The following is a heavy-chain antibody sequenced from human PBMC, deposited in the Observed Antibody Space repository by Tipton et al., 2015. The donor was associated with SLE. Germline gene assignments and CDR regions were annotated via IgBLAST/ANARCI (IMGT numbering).Heavy chain of an antibody. CDR1: GYIFTGFG. CDR3: ASRSWGIAVYAFDI. D-gene: IGHD6-19*01. Sequence: QLVQSGAEVKKPGASVKVSCKASGYIFTGFGINWVRQAPGQGLEWMGWINAYNGDTNYAQNLQGRVTLTTDTSTSTAYMELRSLRSDDTAVYYCASRSWGIAVYAFDIWGQGTMATVSS. J-gene: IGHJ3*02. V-gene: IGHV1-18*01. CDR2: INAYNGDT.